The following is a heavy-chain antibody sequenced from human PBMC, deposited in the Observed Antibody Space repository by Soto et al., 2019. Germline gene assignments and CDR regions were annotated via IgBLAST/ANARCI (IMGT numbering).Heavy chain of an antibody. CDR3: AKSGGSVLYYFDF. V-gene: IGHV3-30*18. CDR2: ISYDGSNK. Sequence: GGSLRLSCAASGFTFSSYGMHWVRQAPGKGLEWVAVISYDGSNKYYADSVKGRFTISRDNSRNTMYLQLNSLRAEDTAIYYCAKSGGSVLYYFDFWGQGTLVTVSS. CDR1: GFTFSSYG. J-gene: IGHJ4*02. D-gene: IGHD1-26*01.